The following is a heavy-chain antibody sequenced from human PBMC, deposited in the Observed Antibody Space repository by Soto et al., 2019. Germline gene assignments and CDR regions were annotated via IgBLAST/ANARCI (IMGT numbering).Heavy chain of an antibody. J-gene: IGHJ1*01. D-gene: IGHD3-3*02. Sequence: GGSLRLSCAASGFTFSSYAMHWVRQAPCKGLEWVAVISYDGSNKYYADSVKGRFTISRDNSKNTLYLQMNSLRAEDTAVYYCAKDQSYLAPKGYFQHWGQGTLVTVSS. CDR2: ISYDGSNK. CDR3: AKDQSYLAPKGYFQH. V-gene: IGHV3-30-3*01. CDR1: GFTFSSYA.